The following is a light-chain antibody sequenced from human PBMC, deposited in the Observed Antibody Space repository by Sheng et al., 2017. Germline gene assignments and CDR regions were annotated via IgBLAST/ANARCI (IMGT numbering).Light chain of an antibody. V-gene: IGKV3-11*01. CDR3: QQYNVWNS. J-gene: IGKJ2*03. Sequence: EIVLTQSPATLSLSPGQSATLSCRASQSVSNFLAWYQQKPGQAPKLVLYDASNRATGIPARFSGSGSGTDFTLTISSLQSEDIGVYFCQQYNVWNSFGQGTKLEMK. CDR2: DAS. CDR1: QSVSNF.